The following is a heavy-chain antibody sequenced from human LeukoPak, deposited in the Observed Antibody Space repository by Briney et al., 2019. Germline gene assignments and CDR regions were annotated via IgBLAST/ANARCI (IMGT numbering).Heavy chain of an antibody. Sequence: SETLSLTCTVSGGSVSSGSYYWSWIRQPPGKGLEWIGYVYYSGSTNYNPSLKSRVTISVDTSKNQFSLKLSSVTAADTAVYYCARGAAGYCSGGSCGYYYYYGMDVWGKGTTVTVSS. CDR1: GGSVSSGSYY. D-gene: IGHD2-15*01. V-gene: IGHV4-61*01. J-gene: IGHJ6*04. CDR2: VYYSGST. CDR3: ARGAAGYCSGGSCGYYYYYGMDV.